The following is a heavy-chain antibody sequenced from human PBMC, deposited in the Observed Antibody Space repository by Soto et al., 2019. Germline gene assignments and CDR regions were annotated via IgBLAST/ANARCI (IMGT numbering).Heavy chain of an antibody. CDR3: ASDTPRTYYYDSSGAFDI. CDR2: IIPIFGTA. V-gene: IGHV1-69*06. D-gene: IGHD3-22*01. J-gene: IGHJ3*02. CDR1: GGTFSSYA. Sequence: SVKVSCKASGGTFSSYALSWVRQAPGQGLEWMGGIIPIFGTANYAQKFQGRVTITADKSTSTAYMELSSLRSEDTAVYYCASDTPRTYYYDSSGAFDIWGQGTMVTVSS.